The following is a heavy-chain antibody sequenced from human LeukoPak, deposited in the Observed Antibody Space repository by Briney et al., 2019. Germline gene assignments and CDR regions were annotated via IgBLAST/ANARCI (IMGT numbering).Heavy chain of an antibody. CDR2: INRHGAT. CDR3: ARSGIRDYFHYVDV. D-gene: IGHD4-17*01. J-gene: IGHJ6*03. V-gene: IGHV4-34*01. Sequence: PSETLSLTCAVSGESSSDYNYYWTWCRHSPGKGLQWIGEINRHGATHYNPSLKSRVSMSLDTSQNHFYLNLISETASDTAVYYCARSGIRDYFHYVDVWGEGTTVTVS. CDR1: GESSSDYNYY.